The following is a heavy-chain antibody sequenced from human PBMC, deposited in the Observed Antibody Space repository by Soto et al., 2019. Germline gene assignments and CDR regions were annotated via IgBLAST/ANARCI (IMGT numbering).Heavy chain of an antibody. CDR1: GGSISSSSYY. CDR2: IYYSGST. J-gene: IGHJ4*02. Sequence: QLQLQESGPGLVKPSETLSLTCTVSGGSISSSSYYWGWIRQPPGKGLEWIGSIYYSGSTYYNPSLKSRVTISVDTSKNQFSLKLSSVTAADTAVYYCARLGITMVRGVISYTPPPFDYWGQGTLVTVSS. V-gene: IGHV4-39*01. D-gene: IGHD3-10*01. CDR3: ARLGITMVRGVISYTPPPFDY.